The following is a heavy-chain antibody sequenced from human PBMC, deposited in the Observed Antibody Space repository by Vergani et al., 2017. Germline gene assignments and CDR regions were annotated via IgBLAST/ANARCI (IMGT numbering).Heavy chain of an antibody. CDR2: IYYSGST. J-gene: IGHJ5*02. CDR1: GASIRSSNYY. D-gene: IGHD2/OR15-2a*01. V-gene: IGHV4-39*01. CDR3: ARPFNVGGLVKLGWIDP. Sequence: QLQLQESGPGLVKPSATLSLTCSVSGASIRSSNYYWGWIRQPPGKGLEWIASIYYSGSTYYNPSLKSRVTISVDTSKNQFSLKLSSVTAADTAVYFCARPFNVGGLVKLGWIDPWGQGILVTVSS.